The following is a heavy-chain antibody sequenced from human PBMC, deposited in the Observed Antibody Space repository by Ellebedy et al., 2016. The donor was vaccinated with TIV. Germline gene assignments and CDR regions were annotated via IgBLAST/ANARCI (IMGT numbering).Heavy chain of an antibody. V-gene: IGHV4-39*01. CDR1: GGSISTSNYY. CDR2: IYYSENT. D-gene: IGHD4-17*01. J-gene: IGHJ4*02. CDR3: AREPALTVTTLTGADY. Sequence: MPSETLSLTCTVSGGSISTSNYYWGWIRQPPGKGLEWVGTIYYSENTYYNPSLKSRVTISVDTSKNQFSLKLSSVTAADTAVYYCAREPALTVTTLTGADYWGQGTLVTVSS.